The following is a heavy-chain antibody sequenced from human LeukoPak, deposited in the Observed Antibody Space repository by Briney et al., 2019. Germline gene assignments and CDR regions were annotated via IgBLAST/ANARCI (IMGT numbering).Heavy chain of an antibody. J-gene: IGHJ5*02. V-gene: IGHV5-51*01. D-gene: IGHD3-10*01. CDR3: ARHLGHYGSGSSWFDP. CDR1: GYSFTSYW. Sequence: GESLKISCKGSGYSFTSYWIGWVRQMPGKGLEWMGIIYPGDSDTRYSPSFQGQVTISADKSISTAYLQWSSLKASDTAMYYCARHLGHYGSGSSWFDPWGQGTLVTVSS. CDR2: IYPGDSDT.